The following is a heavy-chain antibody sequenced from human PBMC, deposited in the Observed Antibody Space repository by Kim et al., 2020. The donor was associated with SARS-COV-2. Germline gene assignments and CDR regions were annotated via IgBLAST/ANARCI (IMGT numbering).Heavy chain of an antibody. D-gene: IGHD5-18*01. CDR1: GGTFSSYA. J-gene: IGHJ6*02. Sequence: SVKVSCKASGGTFSSYAISWVRQAPGQGLEWMGRIIPILGIANYAQKFQGRVTITADKSTSTAYMELSSLRSEDTAVYYCARDFYTAMVLRASHYGMDVWGQGTTVTVSS. CDR2: IIPILGIA. V-gene: IGHV1-69*04. CDR3: ARDFYTAMVLRASHYGMDV.